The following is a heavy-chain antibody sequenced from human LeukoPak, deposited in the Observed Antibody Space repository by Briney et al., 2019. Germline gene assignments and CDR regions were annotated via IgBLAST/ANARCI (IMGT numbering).Heavy chain of an antibody. CDR1: GFTFSSCG. Sequence: GRSLRLSCAASGFTFSSCGMHWVRQAPGKGLEWVAVIWYDGSNKYYADSVKGRFTISRDDSKSTLSLQMNSLRAEDTALYYCAKKYYYGSGSYIFHFDHWGQGTPVTVSS. V-gene: IGHV3-33*06. D-gene: IGHD3-10*01. CDR3: AKKYYYGSGSYIFHFDH. CDR2: IWYDGSNK. J-gene: IGHJ4*02.